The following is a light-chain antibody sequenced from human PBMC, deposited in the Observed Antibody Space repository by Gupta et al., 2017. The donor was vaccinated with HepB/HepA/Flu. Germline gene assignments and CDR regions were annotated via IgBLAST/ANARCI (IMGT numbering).Light chain of an antibody. V-gene: IGKV3-20*01. Sequence: ESVLTQSPGTLSLSPGETATLSCRASQTISYNYLAWYQQRPGQAPRLLIFGASNRVAGTPDRFIGSGYGTDFTLTISRREPDDSAVYYCQQYCDSPSITFGGGTKVEIK. CDR3: QQYCDSPSIT. J-gene: IGKJ4*01. CDR1: QTISYNY. CDR2: GAS.